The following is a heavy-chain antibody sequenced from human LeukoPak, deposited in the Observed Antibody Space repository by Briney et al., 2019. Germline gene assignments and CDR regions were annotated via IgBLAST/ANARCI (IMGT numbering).Heavy chain of an antibody. CDR3: GKDRVGGTTFSYFDY. CDR1: GFTFSSYA. CDR2: ISGSGGST. Sequence: GGSLRLSCAASGFTFSSYAMSWVRQAPGKGLEWVSAISGSGGSTYYADSVKGRFTISRDNSKNTLYLQMNSLRAEDTAVYYCGKDRVGGTTFSYFDYWGKGTLVTVSS. D-gene: IGHD1-7*01. J-gene: IGHJ4*02. V-gene: IGHV3-23*01.